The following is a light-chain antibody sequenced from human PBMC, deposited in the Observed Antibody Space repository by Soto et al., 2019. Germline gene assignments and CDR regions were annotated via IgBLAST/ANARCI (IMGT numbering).Light chain of an antibody. CDR1: QTLRNK. CDR3: QQHNAWPLT. J-gene: IGKJ3*01. CDR2: GGF. Sequence: IVLTQSPGTLSVSPGERVILSCRASQTLRNKLAWYQQKPGQAPRLLIYGGFTRATGIPARFSGSGSWTEFTLTINSLQSEDFAIYYCQQHNAWPLTFGPGTKLYLK. V-gene: IGKV3-15*01.